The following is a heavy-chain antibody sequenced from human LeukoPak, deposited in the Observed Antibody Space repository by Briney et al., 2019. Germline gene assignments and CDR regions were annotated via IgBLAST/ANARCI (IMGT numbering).Heavy chain of an antibody. D-gene: IGHD3-10*01. J-gene: IGHJ4*02. CDR3: ARADYYGSGSPIPIDY. Sequence: ASVKVSCKASGYTFTSYGISWVQQAPGQGLEWMGWISAYNGNTNYAQKLQGRVTMTTDTSTSTAYMELRSLRSDDTAVYYCARADYYGSGSPIPIDYWGQGTLVTVSS. V-gene: IGHV1-18*01. CDR1: GYTFTSYG. CDR2: ISAYNGNT.